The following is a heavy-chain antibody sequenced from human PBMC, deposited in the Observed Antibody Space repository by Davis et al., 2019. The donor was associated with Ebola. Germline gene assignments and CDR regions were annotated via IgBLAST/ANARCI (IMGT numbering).Heavy chain of an antibody. V-gene: IGHV3-30*14. J-gene: IGHJ4*01. D-gene: IGHD3-22*01. CDR3: ARDGLAAGGVTMKCLDY. CDR2: IAYDGTTQ. Sequence: GESLKISCAASGFTFGNYAIHWVRQAPGKGLEWVAVIAYDGTTQYYADSVKSRFTISRDNSKNTLYLQMNSLRDEDTAVYYCARDGLAAGGVTMKCLDYWGHGTLVTVSS. CDR1: GFTFGNYA.